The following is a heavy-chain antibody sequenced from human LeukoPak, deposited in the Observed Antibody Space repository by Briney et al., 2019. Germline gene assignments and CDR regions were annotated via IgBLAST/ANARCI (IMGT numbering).Heavy chain of an antibody. J-gene: IGHJ4*02. CDR1: GFTFSSYG. CDR3: AKVKGFWSGYYKPFDY. Sequence: GGSLRLSCAASGFTFSSYGMHWVRQAPGKGLEWVAFIRYDGSNKYYADSVKGRFTISRDNSKNTLYLQMNSLRAEDTAVYYCAKVKGFWSGYYKPFDYWGQGTLVTVSS. CDR2: IRYDGSNK. D-gene: IGHD3-3*01. V-gene: IGHV3-30*02.